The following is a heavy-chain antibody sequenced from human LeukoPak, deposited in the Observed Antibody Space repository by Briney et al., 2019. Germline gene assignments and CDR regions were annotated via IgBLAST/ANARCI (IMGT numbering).Heavy chain of an antibody. CDR2: SSSSGTTI. CDR1: GFTLSDYY. Sequence: GGSLRLSCAASGFTLSDYYMSSIRQAPGKGLEWVSYSSSSGTTIYSADSVKGRFAISRDNAKNSLYLQMNSLRAEDTAVYYCARRRDFIDYWGQGTLVTVSS. CDR3: ARRRDFIDY. V-gene: IGHV3-11*01. J-gene: IGHJ4*02. D-gene: IGHD3/OR15-3a*01.